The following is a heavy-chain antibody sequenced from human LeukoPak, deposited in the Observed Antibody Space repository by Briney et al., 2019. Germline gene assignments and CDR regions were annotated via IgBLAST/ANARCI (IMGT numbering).Heavy chain of an antibody. CDR3: AKEPVYYYGAGEGIDY. CDR1: GFTFSSYE. CDR2: IRYDGSNE. J-gene: IGHJ4*02. V-gene: IGHV3-30*02. D-gene: IGHD3-10*01. Sequence: PGGSLRLSCAASGFTFSSYEMNWVRQAPGKGLEWVGFIRYDGSNEYYADSVKGRFTISRDNSNNTVYVQMNSLRAEDTAVYYCAKEPVYYYGAGEGIDYWGQGTLVTVSS.